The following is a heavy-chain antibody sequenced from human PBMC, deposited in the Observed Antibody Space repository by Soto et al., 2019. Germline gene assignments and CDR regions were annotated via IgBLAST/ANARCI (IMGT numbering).Heavy chain of an antibody. D-gene: IGHD6-13*01. V-gene: IGHV1-58*02. CDR2: IVVGSGNT. Sequence: SVKVSCTASGFTFTSSAMQWVRQARGQRLEWIGWIVVGSGNTNYAQKFQERVTITRDMSTSTAYMELSSLRSEDTAVYYCAAGSWSLGWFDPWGQGTLVTVSS. CDR1: GFTFTSSA. J-gene: IGHJ5*02. CDR3: AAGSWSLGWFDP.